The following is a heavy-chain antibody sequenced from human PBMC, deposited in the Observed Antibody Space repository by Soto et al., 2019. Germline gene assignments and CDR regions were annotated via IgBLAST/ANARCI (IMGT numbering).Heavy chain of an antibody. V-gene: IGHV3-33*01. CDR3: ARGVVCRTYYDILTGYYCNWFDP. CDR2: IWYDGSNK. D-gene: IGHD3-9*01. Sequence: GGSLRLSCAASGFTFSSYGMHWVRQAPGKGLEWVAVIWYDGSNKYYADSVKGRFTISRDNSKNTLYLQMNSLRAEDTAVYYCARGVVCRTYYDILTGYYCNWFDPWGQGTLVTVSS. J-gene: IGHJ5*01. CDR1: GFTFSSYG.